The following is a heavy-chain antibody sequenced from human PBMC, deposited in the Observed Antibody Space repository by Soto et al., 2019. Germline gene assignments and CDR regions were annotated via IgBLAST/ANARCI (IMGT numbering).Heavy chain of an antibody. CDR1: GYTFPRYG. J-gene: IGHJ1*01. CDR3: ARSSSGWITEYFQH. V-gene: IGHV1-18*01. D-gene: IGHD6-19*01. CDR2: ISAYNGNT. Sequence: QVQLVQSGAEVKKPGASVQVSCKASGYTFPRYGIRWVRQAPGQGLEWMGWISAYNGNTNYAQKRQGRVTMTTDTSTSTAYMELRSLRSDDTAVYYCARSSSGWITEYFQHWGQGTLVTVSS.